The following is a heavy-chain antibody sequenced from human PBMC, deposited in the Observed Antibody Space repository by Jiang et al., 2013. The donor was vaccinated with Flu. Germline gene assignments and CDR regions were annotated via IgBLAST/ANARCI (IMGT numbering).Heavy chain of an antibody. CDR3: AKRQNAFDI. V-gene: IGHV3-23*04. Sequence: VQLVESGGTLVQPGGSLRLSCAASGFTFSTYAMNWVRQAPGKGLEWVSTITSSGDNTYYADSVKGRFTISRDNSKNTLYLQMNSLRAEDTAVYYCAKRQNAFDIWGQGTMVTVSS. CDR1: GFTFSTYA. J-gene: IGHJ3*02. CDR2: ITSSGDNT.